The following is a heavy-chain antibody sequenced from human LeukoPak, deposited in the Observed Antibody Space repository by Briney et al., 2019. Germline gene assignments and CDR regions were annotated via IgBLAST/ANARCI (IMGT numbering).Heavy chain of an antibody. Sequence: RGASLQISCQGSGSIFTSYWIGWVRQLPGKGLEWMGIIYPGDYDTRYSPSFQGQVTISADKSISTAYLQWSSLKASDTAMYYCASTRLPYGSGSYYKAAFDIWGQGTMVTVSS. J-gene: IGHJ3*02. CDR3: ASTRLPYGSGSYYKAAFDI. CDR1: GSIFTSYW. D-gene: IGHD3-10*01. V-gene: IGHV5-51*01. CDR2: IYPGDYDT.